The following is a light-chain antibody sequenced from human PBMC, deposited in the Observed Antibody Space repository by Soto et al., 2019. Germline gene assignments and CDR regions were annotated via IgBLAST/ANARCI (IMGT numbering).Light chain of an antibody. CDR1: QSISNW. J-gene: IGKJ1*01. CDR2: TAS. Sequence: DIQMTQSPSTLSASVGDRVTITCRASQSISNWLAWYQQKPGKAPKLLIYTASRLESGVPSRFSGSGSGTEFTLTISRLQPDDFATYYCQQYDSYSWTFGQGTKVDMK. CDR3: QQYDSYSWT. V-gene: IGKV1-5*03.